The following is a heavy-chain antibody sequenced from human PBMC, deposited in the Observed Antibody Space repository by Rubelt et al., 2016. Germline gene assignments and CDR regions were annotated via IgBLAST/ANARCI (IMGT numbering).Heavy chain of an antibody. CDR1: GFTFSSYS. D-gene: IGHD3-16*01. Sequence: EMQVVESGGGLVKPGGSLRLSCAGSGFTFSSYSMNWVRQAPGKGLEWVSSISSSSDYIHYADSAKGRFTISRDKAKNSLYLQMNSLRDEDTAGYYCARDGGGEPYWGQGTLVTVSS. J-gene: IGHJ4*02. CDR2: ISSSSDYI. CDR3: ARDGGGEPY. V-gene: IGHV3-21*01.